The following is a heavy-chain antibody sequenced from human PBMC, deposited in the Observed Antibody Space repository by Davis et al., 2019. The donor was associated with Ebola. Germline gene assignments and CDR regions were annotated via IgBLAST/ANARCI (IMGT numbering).Heavy chain of an antibody. V-gene: IGHV1-2*02. J-gene: IGHJ5*02. CDR1: GYTFTAYY. CDR2: INPNSGVT. CDR3: ARDYYDTREYYPASWFDP. D-gene: IGHD3-22*01. Sequence: ASVQVSCKASGYTFTAYYMHWVRQAPGQGLEWMGWINPNSGVTNYAQKFQGRVIMTRDTSISTAYMELIRLRSDDTAVYYCARDYYDTREYYPASWFDPWGQGTLVTVSS.